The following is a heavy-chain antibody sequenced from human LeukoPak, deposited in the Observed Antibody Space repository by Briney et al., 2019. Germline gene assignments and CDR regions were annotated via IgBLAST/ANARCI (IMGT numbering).Heavy chain of an antibody. D-gene: IGHD3-22*01. CDR3: ASNYDSRGYYPYY. V-gene: IGHV3-53*01. J-gene: IGHJ4*02. CDR2: INSGGGT. Sequence: GGSLRLSCAASGFTVSSNYMSWVRQAPGKGLEWVSVINSGGGTHYADSVKGRFTISRDNSKNTLYLQMNSLRAEDTAVYYCASNYDSRGYYPYYWGQGTLVTVSS. CDR1: GFTVSSNY.